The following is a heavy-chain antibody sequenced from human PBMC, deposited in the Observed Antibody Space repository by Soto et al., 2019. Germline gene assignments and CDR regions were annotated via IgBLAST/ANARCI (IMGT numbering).Heavy chain of an antibody. CDR1: GGSVSSGSYY. CDR3: ARDLGAAAPYGMDV. V-gene: IGHV4-61*01. CDR2: ISYSGST. D-gene: IGHD6-25*01. Sequence: QVQLQESGPGLVKPSETLSLTCTVSGGSVSSGSYYWSWIRQPPGKGLEWIGYISYSGSTNYNPPLKRRVTISLDTSKHQFSLKLSSVTAADTAVYYCARDLGAAAPYGMDVWGQGTTVTVSS. J-gene: IGHJ6*02.